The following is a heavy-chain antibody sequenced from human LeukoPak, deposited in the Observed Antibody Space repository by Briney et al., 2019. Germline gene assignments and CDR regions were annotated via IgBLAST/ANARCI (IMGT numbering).Heavy chain of an antibody. CDR3: TTKSEDFDWWGPGGAFDY. V-gene: IGHV3-15*01. CDR2: IKSKTDGGTT. D-gene: IGHD3-9*01. Sequence: KPGGSLRLSCAASGLTFSNAWMSWVRKAPGKGLEWVGRIKSKTDGGTTDYAAPVKGRFTISRDDSKNTLYLQMNSLKTEDTAVYYCTTKSEDFDWWGPGGAFDYWGQGTLVTVSS. CDR1: GLTFSNAW. J-gene: IGHJ4*02.